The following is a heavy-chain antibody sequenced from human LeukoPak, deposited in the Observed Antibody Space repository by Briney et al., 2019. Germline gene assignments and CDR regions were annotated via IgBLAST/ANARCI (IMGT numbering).Heavy chain of an antibody. Sequence: GGSLRLSCAASGFTFSSYSMNWVRQAPGKGLEWVSSISRSSSYIYYADSVKGRFTISRDNAKNSLYLQMNSLRAEDTAVYYCARDLGDSSGYHDYWGQGTLVTVSS. CDR2: ISRSSSYI. CDR3: ARDLGDSSGYHDY. V-gene: IGHV3-21*01. J-gene: IGHJ4*02. D-gene: IGHD3-22*01. CDR1: GFTFSSYS.